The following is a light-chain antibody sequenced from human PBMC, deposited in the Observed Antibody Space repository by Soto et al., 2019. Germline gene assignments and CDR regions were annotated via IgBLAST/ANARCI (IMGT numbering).Light chain of an antibody. CDR3: GTWDSSLSAGV. J-gene: IGLJ2*01. CDR1: SSNIGNNY. V-gene: IGLV1-51*01. CDR2: DNN. Sequence: QSVLTQPPSVSAAPGQKVTISCSGSSSNIGNNYVSWYQQLPGTAPKLLIYDNNKRTSGIPDRISGSKSGTSATLAITGLQTGDEADYYCGTWDSSLSAGVFGGGTKLTVL.